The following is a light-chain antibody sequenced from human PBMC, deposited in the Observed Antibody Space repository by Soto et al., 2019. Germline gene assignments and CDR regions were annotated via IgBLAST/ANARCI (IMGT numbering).Light chain of an antibody. CDR3: QQYSGSVT. V-gene: IGKV3-20*01. Sequence: EIVLTQSPGTLSLSPGERATLSCRASQTVRSTYLDWYQQEHGQAPRLIIYGATKRQSGVPDRFSGGGSGTDFTLTISSLEPEDFEVYYCQQYSGSVTFGGGNKVDIK. CDR1: QTVRSTY. J-gene: IGKJ4*01. CDR2: GAT.